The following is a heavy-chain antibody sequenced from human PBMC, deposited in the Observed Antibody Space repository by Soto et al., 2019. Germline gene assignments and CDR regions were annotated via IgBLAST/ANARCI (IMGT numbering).Heavy chain of an antibody. Sequence: EVQLVESGGGLVQPGGSLRLSCAASGFTFSSYWMSWVRQAPGKGLEWVANIKQDGSEKYYVDSVKGRFNSSRDNAKNSLYLQMNSLRAEDTAVYYCARSIAAAGFDYWGQGTLVTVSS. CDR1: GFTFSSYW. J-gene: IGHJ4*02. V-gene: IGHV3-7*01. CDR3: ARSIAAAGFDY. D-gene: IGHD6-13*01. CDR2: IKQDGSEK.